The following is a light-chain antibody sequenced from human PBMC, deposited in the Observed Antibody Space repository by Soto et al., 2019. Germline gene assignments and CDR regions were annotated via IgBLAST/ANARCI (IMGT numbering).Light chain of an antibody. CDR1: QDISNY. CDR2: DAS. V-gene: IGKV1-33*01. CDR3: QQYDNLPT. J-gene: IGKJ4*01. Sequence: DIPMTQSPSSLSASVGDRVTITCQASQDISNYLNWYQQKPGKAPKLLIYDASNLETGVPSRFSGSGSGTDFTFTISSLQHEDIATYYCQQYDNLPTFGGGTKVVIK.